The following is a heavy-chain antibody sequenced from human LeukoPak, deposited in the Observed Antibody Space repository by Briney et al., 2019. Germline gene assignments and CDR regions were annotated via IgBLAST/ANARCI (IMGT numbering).Heavy chain of an antibody. CDR2: ISGSRGTT. CDR3: AKENLVGAAQSYDAFDM. D-gene: IGHD1-26*01. J-gene: IGHJ3*02. Sequence: PGGSLRLSCAASGFTFSSYAMSWVRQAPGKGLEWVSAISGSRGTTYYADSVKGRFTISRDNSRNTLYLQMNSLRTEDTAVYYCAKENLVGAAQSYDAFDMWGQGTTVTVSS. CDR1: GFTFSSYA. V-gene: IGHV3-23*01.